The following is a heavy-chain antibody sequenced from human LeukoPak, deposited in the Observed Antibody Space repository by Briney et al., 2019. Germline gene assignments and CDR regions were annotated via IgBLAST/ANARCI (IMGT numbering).Heavy chain of an antibody. V-gene: IGHV1-2*02. CDR2: INPNSGGT. CDR3: AKDGVWQSYYFDY. Sequence: ASVKVSCKASGYTFTGYYMHWVRQAPGQGLEWMGWINPNSGGTNYAQKFQGRVTMTRDTSIGTAYMELSRLRSDDTAVYYCAKDGVWQSYYFDYWGRGTLVTVSS. J-gene: IGHJ4*02. CDR1: GYTFTGYY. D-gene: IGHD3-10*01.